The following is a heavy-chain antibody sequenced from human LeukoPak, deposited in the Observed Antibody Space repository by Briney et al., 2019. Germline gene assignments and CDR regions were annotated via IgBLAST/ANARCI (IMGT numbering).Heavy chain of an antibody. J-gene: IGHJ4*02. CDR2: INTSGGGT. Sequence: ASVKISCKASGYTFTTRYYMHWVRQAPGQGLEWIGIINTSGGGTNYAQKFQGRVTMTRDTSTSTVYMELGSLTSEDTAVYYCAREESGGYFDYWGQGTPVTVSS. V-gene: IGHV1-46*01. CDR3: AREESGGYFDY. CDR1: GYTFTTRYY. D-gene: IGHD2-8*02.